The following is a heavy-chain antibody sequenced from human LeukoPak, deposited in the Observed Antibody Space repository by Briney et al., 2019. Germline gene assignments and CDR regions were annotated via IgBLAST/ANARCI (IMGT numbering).Heavy chain of an antibody. CDR1: GGTFCSYA. CDR2: IIPIFGTA. Sequence: SVKVFCKASGGTFCSYAISWVRQAPGQGLEWMGGIIPIFGTANYAQKFQGRVTITADESTSTAYMELSSLRSEDTAVYYCALWFGVTNSDYWGEGTLVSVSS. D-gene: IGHD3-10*01. CDR3: ALWFGVTNSDY. J-gene: IGHJ4*02. V-gene: IGHV1-69*01.